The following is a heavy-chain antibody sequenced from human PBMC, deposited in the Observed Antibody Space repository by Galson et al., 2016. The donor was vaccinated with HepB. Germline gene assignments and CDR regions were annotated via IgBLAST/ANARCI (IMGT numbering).Heavy chain of an antibody. D-gene: IGHD3-16*01. V-gene: IGHV4-34*01. CDR1: GESLSGYF. CDR2: VNHRGTT. J-gene: IGHJ4*01. Sequence: ETLSLTCTVSGESLSGYFWSWIRQPPGKGLEWIGEVNHRGTTNYDPSLESRAPISADTSKNQFSLNQSSVTAADTAVYFCVRDGFPGFGRFFDYWGHGALVTVSS. CDR3: VRDGFPGFGRFFDY.